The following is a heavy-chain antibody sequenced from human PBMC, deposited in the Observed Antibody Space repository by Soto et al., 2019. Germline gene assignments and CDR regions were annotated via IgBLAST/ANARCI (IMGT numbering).Heavy chain of an antibody. CDR2: ISHSGST. Sequence: QVQLQESGPGLVKPSGTLSLTCAVSSGSISSSNWWRWVRQPPGKGLERIGEISHSGSTNYNPSLKRRVTISVDKSKNQFSLKLNSVTAADTAVYYCARRPGYYWYFDLWGRGTLVTVSS. CDR3: ARRPGYYWYFDL. D-gene: IGHD6-25*01. J-gene: IGHJ2*01. V-gene: IGHV4-4*02. CDR1: SGSISSSNW.